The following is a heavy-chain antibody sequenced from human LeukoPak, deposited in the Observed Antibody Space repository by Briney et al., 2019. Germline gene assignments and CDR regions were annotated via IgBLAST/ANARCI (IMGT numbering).Heavy chain of an antibody. J-gene: IGHJ6*02. Sequence: PSETLSLTCAVYGGSFSGYYWSWIRPPPGKGLEWIGEINHSGSTNYNPSLKSRVTISVDTSKNQFSLKLSSVTAADTAVYYCARNRRGYSYGLYYYYGMDVWGQGTTVTVSS. CDR3: ARNRRGYSYGLYYYYGMDV. D-gene: IGHD5-18*01. CDR1: GGSFSGYY. V-gene: IGHV4-34*01. CDR2: INHSGST.